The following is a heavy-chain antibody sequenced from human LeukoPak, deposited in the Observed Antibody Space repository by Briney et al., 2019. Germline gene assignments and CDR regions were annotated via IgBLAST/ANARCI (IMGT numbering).Heavy chain of an antibody. V-gene: IGHV4-59*08. CDR1: RGSLRPDP. J-gene: IGHJ4*02. D-gene: IGHD4/OR15-4a*01. CDR2: IFYTGRA. Sequence: SGTLYLTCTVPRGSLRPDPCAWIRQPPGKGLEWIGYIFYTGRARYNPSLEGRATLTVDMSKNQVSLKLRSVTAADTATYYCARLVDGANTRVDSWGQGTLVTVSS. CDR3: ARLVDGANTRVDS.